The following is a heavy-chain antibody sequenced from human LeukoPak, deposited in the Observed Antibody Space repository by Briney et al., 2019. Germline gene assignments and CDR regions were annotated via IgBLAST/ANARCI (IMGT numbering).Heavy chain of an antibody. J-gene: IGHJ3*02. CDR1: GFTFSSYS. D-gene: IGHD3-22*01. V-gene: IGHV3-21*01. CDR3: ARSYYDSSGYYVKDDAFDI. CDR2: ISSSSSYI. Sequence: AGSLRLSCAASGFTFSSYSMNWVRQAPGKGLEWVSSISSSSSYIYYADSVKGRFTISRDNAKNSLYLQMNSLRAEDTAVYYCARSYYDSSGYYVKDDAFDIWGQGTMVTVSS.